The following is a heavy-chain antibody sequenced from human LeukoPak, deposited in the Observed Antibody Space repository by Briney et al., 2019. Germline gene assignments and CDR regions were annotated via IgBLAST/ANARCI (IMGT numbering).Heavy chain of an antibody. CDR2: LSGSGGST. CDR3: ANGGERDSSGYYYWGSFDY. D-gene: IGHD3-22*01. Sequence: GGSLRLSCAASGFTFSSYAMSWVRQAPGKGLEWVSALSGSGGSTYYADSVKGRFTISRDNSKNTLYLQMNSLRAEDTAVYYCANGGERDSSGYYYWGSFDYWGQGTLVNVSS. CDR1: GFTFSSYA. V-gene: IGHV3-23*01. J-gene: IGHJ4*02.